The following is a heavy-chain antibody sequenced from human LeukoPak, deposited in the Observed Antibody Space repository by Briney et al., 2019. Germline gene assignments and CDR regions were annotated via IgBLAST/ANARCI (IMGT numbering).Heavy chain of an antibody. CDR2: IYYSGST. J-gene: IGHJ6*03. CDR1: GGSISSYY. Sequence: SETLSLTCTVSGGSISSYYWSWIRQPPGKGLEWIGYIYYSGSTNYNPSLKSRVTISVDTSKNQFSLKLSSVTAADTAVYYCAREEGVYYYYYMDVWGKGTTVTVSS. D-gene: IGHD3-16*01. V-gene: IGHV4-59*01. CDR3: AREEGVYYYYYMDV.